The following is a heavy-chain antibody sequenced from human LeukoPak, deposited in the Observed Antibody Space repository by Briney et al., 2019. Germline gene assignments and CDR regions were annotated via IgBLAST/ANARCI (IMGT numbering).Heavy chain of an antibody. Sequence: SQTLSLTCTVSGGSISSGGYYWSWIRQPPGKGLEWIGYIYHSGSTYYNPSLKSRVTISVDRSKNQFSLKLSSVTAADTAVYYCARDGSGYSHFDYWGQGTLVTVSS. V-gene: IGHV4-30-2*01. CDR2: IYHSGST. CDR1: GGSISSGGYY. D-gene: IGHD3-3*01. J-gene: IGHJ4*02. CDR3: ARDGSGYSHFDY.